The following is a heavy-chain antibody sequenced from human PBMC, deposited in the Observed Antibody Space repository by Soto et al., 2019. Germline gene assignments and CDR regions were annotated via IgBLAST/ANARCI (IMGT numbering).Heavy chain of an antibody. CDR1: GFTFRGPV. Sequence: EVQLVEFGGGLVQPGGPLKLSWAAPGFTFRGPVMPWVRQASGKGRGGVGRIRSKGNNYATANAASVKGRFTISRDDSKTTAYLQMDSLKTEDTAVYYCAAKAYTLNLDYWGQGTLVTVSS. CDR2: IRSKGNNYAT. CDR3: AAKAYTLNLDY. V-gene: IGHV3-73*01. D-gene: IGHD3-16*01. J-gene: IGHJ4*02.